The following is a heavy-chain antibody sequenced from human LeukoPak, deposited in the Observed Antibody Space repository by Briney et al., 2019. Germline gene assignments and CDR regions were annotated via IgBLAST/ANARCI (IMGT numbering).Heavy chain of an antibody. CDR1: GFTFSTYW. D-gene: IGHD6-13*01. V-gene: IGHV3-7*01. Sequence: TGGSLRLSCAASGFTFSTYWMSWVRQAPGKGLEWVANIKQDGSEKYYVDSVKGRFTISRDNAKNSLYLQVNSLRAEDTAVYYCGRIAAAGIDCWGQGTLVTVSS. J-gene: IGHJ4*02. CDR3: GRIAAAGIDC. CDR2: IKQDGSEK.